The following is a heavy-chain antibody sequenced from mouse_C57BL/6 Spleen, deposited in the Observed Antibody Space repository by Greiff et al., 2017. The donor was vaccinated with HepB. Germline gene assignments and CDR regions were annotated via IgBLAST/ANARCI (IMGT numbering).Heavy chain of an antibody. V-gene: IGHV8-12*01. D-gene: IGHD2-3*01. CDR1: GFSLSTSGMG. CDR3: ARRVYDGYSGYAMDC. Sequence: VKLQESGPGILQSSQTLSLTCSFSGFSLSTSGMGVSWIRQPSGKGLEWLAHIYWDDDKRYNPSLKSRLTISKDTSRNQVFLKITSVDTADTATYYCARRVYDGYSGYAMDCWGQGTSVTVSS. J-gene: IGHJ4*01. CDR2: IYWDDDK.